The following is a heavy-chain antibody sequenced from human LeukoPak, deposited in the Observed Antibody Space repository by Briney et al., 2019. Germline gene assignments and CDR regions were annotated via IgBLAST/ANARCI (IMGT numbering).Heavy chain of an antibody. CDR2: ISSSSSYI. J-gene: IGHJ4*02. Sequence: GGSLRLSCAASGFTFSSYSMNWVRQAPGKGLEWVSSISSSSSYIYYADSVKGRFTISRDNAKNSLYLQMNSLRAEDTAVYYCARSDYYDSSGYYYPYYFDYWGQGTLVTVSS. CDR3: ARSDYYDSSGYYYPYYFDY. CDR1: GFTFSSYS. D-gene: IGHD3-22*01. V-gene: IGHV3-21*01.